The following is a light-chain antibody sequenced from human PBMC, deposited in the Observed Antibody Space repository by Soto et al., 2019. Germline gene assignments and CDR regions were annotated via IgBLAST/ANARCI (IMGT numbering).Light chain of an antibody. V-gene: IGKV3-20*01. CDR3: QQYGSSPRT. CDR2: GAS. Sequence: EIVLTQSPGTLSLSPGERATLSCRASQSVSSSYLAWYQQKPGQAPRLLIYGASSRATGIPDRFSGSGSGTDFTLTISRLEPEDXAVYXCQQYGSSPRTFGQGTKVEIK. CDR1: QSVSSSY. J-gene: IGKJ1*01.